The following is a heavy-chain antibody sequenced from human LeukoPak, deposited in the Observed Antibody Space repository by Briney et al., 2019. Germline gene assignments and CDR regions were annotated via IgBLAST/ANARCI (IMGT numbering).Heavy chain of an antibody. CDR1: GFTFSSYA. CDR2: ISGSGGST. Sequence: GGSLRLSCAASGFTFSSYAMSWVRQAPGKGLEWVSAISGSGGSTYYADSVKGRFTISRDNSKNTLYLQMNSLRAEAPAVYSLAGGGVYDFWSGYGYYFDYWGQGTLVTVSS. CDR3: AGGGVYDFWSGYGYYFDY. V-gene: IGHV3-23*01. D-gene: IGHD3-3*01. J-gene: IGHJ4*02.